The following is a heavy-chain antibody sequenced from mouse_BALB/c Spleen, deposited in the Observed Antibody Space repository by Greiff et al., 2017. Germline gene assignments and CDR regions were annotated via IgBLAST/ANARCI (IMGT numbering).Heavy chain of an antibody. D-gene: IGHD2-1*01. V-gene: IGHV5-4*02. Sequence: EVQLVESGGGLVKPGGSLKLSCAASGFTFSDYYMYWVRQTPEKRLEWVATISDGGSYTYYPDSVKGRFTISRDNAKNNQYLQMSSLKSEDTAMYDCAKSTGGAMDYWGQGTSVTVSS. CDR1: GFTFSDYY. CDR3: AKSTGGAMDY. CDR2: ISDGGSYT. J-gene: IGHJ4*01.